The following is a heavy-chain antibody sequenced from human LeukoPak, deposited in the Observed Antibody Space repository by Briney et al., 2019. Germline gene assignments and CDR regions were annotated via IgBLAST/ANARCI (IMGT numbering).Heavy chain of an antibody. CDR1: GFTFNIYT. D-gene: IGHD1-1*01. V-gene: IGHV3-23*01. CDR3: AKGLETESRLDS. Sequence: GESLRLSCAASGFTFNIYTMYWVCQAPGKGLEWVSGIRHSDGSTYYADAVKGRFTISSDKSKNTLFLQMNSLRAGDTALYYCAKGLETESRLDSWGQGTLVTVSS. J-gene: IGHJ4*02. CDR2: IRHSDGST.